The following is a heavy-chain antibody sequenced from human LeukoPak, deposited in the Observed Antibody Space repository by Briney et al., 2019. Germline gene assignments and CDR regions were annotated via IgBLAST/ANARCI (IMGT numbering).Heavy chain of an antibody. CDR1: AFSFSDSS. Sequence: GGSLRLSCAASAFSFSDSSTHWVRQASGKGLEWVGRIRSKANSYATAYAASVKGSFTISRDDSKNTAYLQMNSLKTEDTAIYYCTDYPIDGHPFGYWGQGTLVTVSS. V-gene: IGHV3-73*01. J-gene: IGHJ4*02. CDR3: TDYPIDGHPFGY. D-gene: IGHD4-11*01. CDR2: IRSKANSYAT.